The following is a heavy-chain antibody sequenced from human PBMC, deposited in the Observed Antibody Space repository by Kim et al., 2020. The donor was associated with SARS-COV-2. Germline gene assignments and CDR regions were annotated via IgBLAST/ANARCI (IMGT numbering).Heavy chain of an antibody. D-gene: IGHD6-6*01. V-gene: IGHV3-7*01. CDR1: GFSFSIYW. Sequence: GGSLRLSCAASGFSFSIYWMSWVRQAPGRGLEWVANIKQDGSERYYVDSVKGRFTISRDNAKNSLYLQMDSLRAEDTAIYYCARLRERSSNVWGQGTPVTVSS. CDR3: ARLRERSSNV. CDR2: IKQDGSER. J-gene: IGHJ6*02.